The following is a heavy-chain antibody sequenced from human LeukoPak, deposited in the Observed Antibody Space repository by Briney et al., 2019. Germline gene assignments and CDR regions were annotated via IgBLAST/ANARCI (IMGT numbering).Heavy chain of an antibody. D-gene: IGHD1-1*01. CDR2: ITGSGGST. CDR1: AFTFSSYG. J-gene: IGHJ4*02. V-gene: IGHV3-23*01. CDR3: ARGMYQLEK. Sequence: PGGSLRLSCAASAFTFSSYGMSWVRQAPGKGLEWVSTITGSGGSTYYADSVKGRFTISRDNSKNTLYLQMNSLRAEDTAVYYCARGMYQLEKWGQGTLVTVSS.